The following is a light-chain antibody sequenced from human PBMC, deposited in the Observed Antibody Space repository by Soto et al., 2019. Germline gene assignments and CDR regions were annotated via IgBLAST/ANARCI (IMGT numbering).Light chain of an antibody. CDR3: QQYHDWPRT. V-gene: IGKV3-15*01. CDR1: QTVSSN. CDR2: GAS. Sequence: VKKSTSAVSGSPGERGTLSCMSTQTVSSNLAWYQQRPGQAPRIPIYGASTRATDIPARFSGSGSGTEFTLTIGSLQSEDFAVYYCQQYHDWPRTFARGTKVDIK. J-gene: IGKJ1*01.